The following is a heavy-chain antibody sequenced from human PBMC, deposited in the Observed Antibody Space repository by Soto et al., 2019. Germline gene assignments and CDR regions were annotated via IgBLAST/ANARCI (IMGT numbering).Heavy chain of an antibody. J-gene: IGHJ5*01. CDR1: GGSISDDSY. CDR2: IYHTGNT. V-gene: IGHV4-30-4*02. CDR3: ARDEYQLLSSVSWFDS. D-gene: IGHD2-2*01. Sequence: PSDTLSLTCTVSGGSISDDSYWSWIRQTPGKGLEWIGYIYHTGNTYYNPSLRSRVSISVDKSKSQFSLKLISVTAADTAVYFCARDEYQLLSSVSWFDSWGQGTLVTVSS.